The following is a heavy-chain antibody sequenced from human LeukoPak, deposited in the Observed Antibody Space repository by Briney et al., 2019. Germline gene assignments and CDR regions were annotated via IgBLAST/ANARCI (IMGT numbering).Heavy chain of an antibody. CDR1: GDTFSSYA. D-gene: IGHD6-13*01. Sequence: ASVKVSCKASGDTFSSYAISWVRQAPGQGLEWMGRIIPILGIANYAQKFQGRVTITADKSTSTAYMELSSLRSEDTAVYYCAKASTSYSSSWYYYYGMDVWGQGTTVTVSS. CDR2: IIPILGIA. V-gene: IGHV1-69*04. CDR3: AKASTSYSSSWYYYYGMDV. J-gene: IGHJ6*02.